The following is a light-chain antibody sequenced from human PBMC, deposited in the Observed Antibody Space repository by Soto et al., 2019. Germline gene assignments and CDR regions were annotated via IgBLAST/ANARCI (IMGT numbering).Light chain of an antibody. CDR3: QQRSSWPFT. CDR1: QSVSTH. V-gene: IGKV3-15*01. CDR2: AAS. J-gene: IGKJ3*01. Sequence: EVVMTQSPVNLSVSPGERATLSCRASQSVSTHLAWYQQKPGQAPKLLIYAASTRVTGISARFSGSGSGTEFSLTISSLQSEDFGIYYCQQRSSWPFTFGPGTKVDIK.